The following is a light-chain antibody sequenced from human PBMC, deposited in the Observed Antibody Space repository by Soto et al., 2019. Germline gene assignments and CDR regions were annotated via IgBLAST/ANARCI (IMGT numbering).Light chain of an antibody. V-gene: IGKV1-5*01. CDR2: DAS. Sequence: DIQMTQSPSTLSASVGDRVTISRRASQPINNWLAWYQQKPGEAPRLLIYDASNLESGVPSRFSGRGSETEFTLTINGLRPDDFATYYCQQYDSLWTFGQGTTV. J-gene: IGKJ1*01. CDR3: QQYDSLWT. CDR1: QPINNW.